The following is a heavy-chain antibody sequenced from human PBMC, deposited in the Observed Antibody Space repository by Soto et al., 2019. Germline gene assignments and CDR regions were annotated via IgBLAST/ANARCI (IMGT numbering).Heavy chain of an antibody. CDR1: GFTFSSYG. D-gene: IGHD3-22*01. Sequence: HPGGSLRLFCAASGFTFSSYGMHWVRQAPGKGLEWVAVISYDGSNKYYADSVKGRFTISRDNSKNTLYLQMNSLRAEDTAVYYCAKGDYDSSGLEANFDYWGKGTLVTVSS. V-gene: IGHV3-30*18. CDR3: AKGDYDSSGLEANFDY. CDR2: ISYDGSNK. J-gene: IGHJ4*02.